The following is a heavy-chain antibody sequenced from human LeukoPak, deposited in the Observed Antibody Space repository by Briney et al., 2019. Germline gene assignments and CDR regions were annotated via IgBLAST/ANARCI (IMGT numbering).Heavy chain of an antibody. CDR1: GFTFSSYA. V-gene: IGHV3-21*06. CDR3: ARGSEWELLSCDY. J-gene: IGHJ4*02. CDR2: ISSSSYI. D-gene: IGHD1-26*01. Sequence: GGSLRPSCAASGFTFSSYAMNWVRQAPGKGLEWVSSISSSSYIYYADSVKGRFTISRDNAKNSLYLQMNSLRAEDTAVYYCARGSEWELLSCDYWGQGTLVTVSS.